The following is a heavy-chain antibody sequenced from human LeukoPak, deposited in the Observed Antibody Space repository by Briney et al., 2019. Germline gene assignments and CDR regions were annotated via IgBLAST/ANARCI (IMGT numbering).Heavy chain of an antibody. CDR1: GYTFTNYG. V-gene: IGHV1-18*04. CDR2: INAYNGYT. J-gene: IGHJ4*02. Sequence: ASVEVSCKASGYTFTNYGITWVRQAPGQGLEWMGWINAYNGYTNYAQKIQDRVTVTTDTSTSTAYMELRSLRSDDTAVYYCARGRGSSDWYYCDNWGQGTLVTVSS. CDR3: ARGRGSSDWYYCDN. D-gene: IGHD6-19*01.